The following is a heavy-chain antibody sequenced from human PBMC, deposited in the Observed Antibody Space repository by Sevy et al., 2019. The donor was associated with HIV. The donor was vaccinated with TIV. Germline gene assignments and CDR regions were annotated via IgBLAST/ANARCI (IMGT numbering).Heavy chain of an antibody. J-gene: IGHJ1*01. CDR1: GFTFGRYW. D-gene: IGHD3-22*01. V-gene: IGHV3-7*01. CDR3: ARDSTIKYYDSSGYHYRYFQH. Sequence: GGSLRLSCAASGFTFGRYWMSWVRQAPGKGLEWVANIKQDGSEKYYVDSVKGRFTISRDNAKNSLYLQMNSLRAEDTAAYYCARDSTIKYYDSSGYHYRYFQHWGQGTLVTVSS. CDR2: IKQDGSEK.